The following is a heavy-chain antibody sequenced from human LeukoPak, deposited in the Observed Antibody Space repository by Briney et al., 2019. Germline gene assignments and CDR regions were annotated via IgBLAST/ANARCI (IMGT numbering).Heavy chain of an antibody. Sequence: GGSLRLSCAASGFTFSSYSMNWVRQAPGKGLEWVSSISSSISYIYYADSVKCRFTISRDNAKNSLYLQMNSLRAEDTAVYYCARDTVSGRLDYWGQGTLVTVSS. CDR3: ARDTVSGRLDY. J-gene: IGHJ4*02. D-gene: IGHD3-22*01. CDR1: GFTFSSYS. V-gene: IGHV3-21*01. CDR2: ISSSISYI.